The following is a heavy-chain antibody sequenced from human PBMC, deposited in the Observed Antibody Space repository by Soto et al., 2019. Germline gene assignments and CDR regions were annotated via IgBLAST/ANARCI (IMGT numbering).Heavy chain of an antibody. V-gene: IGHV4-31*03. CDR2: IYYSGST. J-gene: IGHJ4*02. CDR1: GGSISSGGYY. Sequence: QVQLQESGPGLVKPSQTLSLTCTVSGGSISSGGYYWSWIRQHPGKGLEWIGYIYYSGSTYYNPSLESRVTISVDPSKNQFSLKLSSVTAADTAVYYCARVGGLRVALLPSAYGDYRDYWGQGTLVTVSS. D-gene: IGHD4-17*01. CDR3: ARVGGLRVALLPSAYGDYRDY.